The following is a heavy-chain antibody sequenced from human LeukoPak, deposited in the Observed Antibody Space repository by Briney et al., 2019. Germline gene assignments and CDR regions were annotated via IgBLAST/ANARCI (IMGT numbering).Heavy chain of an antibody. D-gene: IGHD4-17*01. Sequence: SETLSLTCTVSGGSISSYYWSWIRQPPGKGLEWIGYIYYSGSTNYNPSLKSRVTISVDTSKNQFSLKLSSVTAADTAVYYCATQYGDYPRTAFDMWGQGTMVTVSS. CDR1: GGSISSYY. V-gene: IGHV4-59*01. J-gene: IGHJ3*02. CDR3: ATQYGDYPRTAFDM. CDR2: IYYSGST.